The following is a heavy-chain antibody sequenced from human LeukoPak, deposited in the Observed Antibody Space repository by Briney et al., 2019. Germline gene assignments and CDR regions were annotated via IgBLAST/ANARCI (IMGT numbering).Heavy chain of an antibody. CDR2: IIPIFGTA. CDR1: GGTFSSYA. CDR3: ARIVYDSSGYPYYFDY. D-gene: IGHD3-22*01. V-gene: IGHV1-69*05. J-gene: IGHJ4*02. Sequence: SVKVSCKASGGTFSSYAISWVRQAPGQGLEWMGGIIPIFGTANYAQKFQGRVTITTDESTSTAYMELSSPRSEDTAVYYWARIVYDSSGYPYYFDYWGQGTLVTVSS.